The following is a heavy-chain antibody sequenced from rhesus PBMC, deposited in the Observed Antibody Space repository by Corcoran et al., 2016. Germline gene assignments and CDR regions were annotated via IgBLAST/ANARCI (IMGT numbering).Heavy chain of an antibody. V-gene: IGHV4-173*01. J-gene: IGHJ4*01. CDR3: ARSYSGNYFDY. CDR2: FSGSRCNN. Sequence: QLQLQESGPGLVKPSETLSFTCAVSGGSISSNYWSWIRQPPGKGLEWVGRFSGSRCNNDYNFFLKSRVTISTDTSKNQFSLKLSSVTAADTAVYYCARSYSGNYFDYWGAGVVVTVSS. D-gene: IGHD1-44*01. CDR1: GGSISSNY.